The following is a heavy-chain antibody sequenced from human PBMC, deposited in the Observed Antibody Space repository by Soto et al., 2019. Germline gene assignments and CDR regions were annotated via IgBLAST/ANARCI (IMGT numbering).Heavy chain of an antibody. CDR3: AIRRGGEIGYNAFDY. CDR2: IYWDDDK. Sequence: QITLKESGPTLVKPTQTLTLTCTLSGFSISISGESVGWIRQPPGKALEWLALIYWDDDKRYSPSLESRPTNTKDTATNQVGLTMTNVDPVDTATYYCAIRRGGEIGYNAFDYWGQGTLVTVSS. V-gene: IGHV2-5*02. D-gene: IGHD5-12*01. J-gene: IGHJ4*02. CDR1: GFSISISGES.